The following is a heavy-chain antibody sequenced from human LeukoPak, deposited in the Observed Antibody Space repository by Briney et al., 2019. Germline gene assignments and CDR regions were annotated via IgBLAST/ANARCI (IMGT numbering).Heavy chain of an antibody. V-gene: IGHV3-21*01. Sequence: GGSLRLSCAASGFTFSSYSMNWVRQAPGKGLEWVSSISSSSSYIYYADSVKGRFTISRDNAKNSLYLQMNSLRAEDTAVYYCARELYSYGMPRYYYYYGMDVWGQGTTVTVSS. CDR1: GFTFSSYS. D-gene: IGHD5-18*01. CDR2: ISSSSSYI. J-gene: IGHJ6*02. CDR3: ARELYSYGMPRYYYYYGMDV.